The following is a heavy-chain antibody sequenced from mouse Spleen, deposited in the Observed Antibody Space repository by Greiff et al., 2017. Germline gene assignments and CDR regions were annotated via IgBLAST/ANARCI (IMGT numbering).Heavy chain of an antibody. Sequence: VQLQQSGAELARPGASVKMSCKASGYTFTSYTMHWVKQRPGQGLEWIGYINPSSGYTKYNQKFKDKATLTADKSSSTAYMQLSSLTSEDSAVYYCARGRGQLGLRDAMDYWGQGTSVTVSS. D-gene: IGHD3-2*01. CDR3: ARGRGQLGLRDAMDY. CDR1: GYTFTSYT. J-gene: IGHJ4*01. CDR2: INPSSGYT. V-gene: IGHV1-4*01.